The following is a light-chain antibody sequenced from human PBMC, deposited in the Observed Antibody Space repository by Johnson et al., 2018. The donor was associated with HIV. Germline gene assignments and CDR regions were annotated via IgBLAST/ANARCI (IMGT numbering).Light chain of an antibody. Sequence: QSVLTQPPSVSAAPGQKVTISCSGSSSNIGINYVSWFQQLPGTAPKLLIYDNDKRPSGIPDRFSGSKSGTSATLGIPGLPTGDEADYYCETWDSSLSGYYVFGTGTKLTVL. V-gene: IGLV1-51*01. CDR3: ETWDSSLSGYYV. CDR2: DND. J-gene: IGLJ1*01. CDR1: SSNIGINY.